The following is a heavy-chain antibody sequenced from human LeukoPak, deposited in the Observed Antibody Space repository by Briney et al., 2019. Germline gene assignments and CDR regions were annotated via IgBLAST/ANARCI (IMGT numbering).Heavy chain of an antibody. CDR1: GGSISSYY. CDR3: ARDLGSSWSSNWFDP. J-gene: IGHJ5*02. V-gene: IGHV4-59*01. D-gene: IGHD6-13*01. Sequence: PSETLSLTCTASGGSISSYYWSWIRQPPGKGLEWIGNIYYSGSTNYNPSLKSRVTISVDTSKNQFSLKLSSVTAADTAVYYCARDLGSSWSSNWFDPWGQGTLVTVSS. CDR2: IYYSGST.